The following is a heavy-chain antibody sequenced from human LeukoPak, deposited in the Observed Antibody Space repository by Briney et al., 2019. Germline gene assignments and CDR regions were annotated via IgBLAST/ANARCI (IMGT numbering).Heavy chain of an antibody. D-gene: IGHD5-18*01. V-gene: IGHV3-23*01. CDR2: ISGSGGST. J-gene: IGHJ4*02. Sequence: GGSLRLSCAASGFTFSSYAMSWVRQAPGKGLEWVSAISGSGGSTYYADSVKGRFTISRDDSKNTLYLQMNSLRAEDTAVYYCAKDERGYSYGYFDYWGQGTLVTVSS. CDR1: GFTFSSYA. CDR3: AKDERGYSYGYFDY.